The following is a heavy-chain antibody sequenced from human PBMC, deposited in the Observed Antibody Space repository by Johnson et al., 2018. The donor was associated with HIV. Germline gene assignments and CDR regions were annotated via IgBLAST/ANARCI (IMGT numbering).Heavy chain of an antibody. Sequence: VQLVESGGGLVQPGGSLRLSCAASGFTFSSYAMSWVRQAPGKGLEWVSVISGSGGCTYYADSVKGRFTISRANSKNTLYLQMNSLRAEDTAVYYCARDPVSHYYDSSGSLDDAFDIWGPGTMVTVSS. CDR2: ISGSGGCT. V-gene: IGHV3-23*04. D-gene: IGHD3-22*01. CDR1: GFTFSSYA. CDR3: ARDPVSHYYDSSGSLDDAFDI. J-gene: IGHJ3*02.